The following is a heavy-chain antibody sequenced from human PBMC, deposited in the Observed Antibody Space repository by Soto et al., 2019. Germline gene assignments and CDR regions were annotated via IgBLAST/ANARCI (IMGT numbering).Heavy chain of an antibody. CDR3: VRRYPGACSSTSCSDAFDL. CDR2: IYYSGST. J-gene: IGHJ3*01. D-gene: IGHD2-2*01. V-gene: IGHV4-30-4*01. CDR1: GGSISSGDYY. Sequence: QVQLHEWGPGLVKPSQTLSLTCTVSGGSISSGDYYWNWIRQPPGKGLEWIGSIYYSGSTYYSPSLKSRVAISVGTSKNQFSLKLTSVTAVDTAVYYCVRRYPGACSSTSCSDAFDLWGRGTMVAVSS.